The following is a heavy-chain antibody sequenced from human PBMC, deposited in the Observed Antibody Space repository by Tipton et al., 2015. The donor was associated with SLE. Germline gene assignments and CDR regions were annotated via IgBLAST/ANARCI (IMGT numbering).Heavy chain of an antibody. D-gene: IGHD3-16*02. V-gene: IGHV4-34*01. CDR3: AREFAPDRYYYYMDV. CDR1: GGSFSGNY. J-gene: IGHJ6*03. CDR2: INDSGST. Sequence: TLSLTCAVYGGSFSGNYWSWVRQPPGQGLEWIGEINDSGSTNYNPSLKSRVTISVDTSKNQFSLKLSSVTAADTAVYYCAREFAPDRYYYYMDVWGKGTTVTVSS.